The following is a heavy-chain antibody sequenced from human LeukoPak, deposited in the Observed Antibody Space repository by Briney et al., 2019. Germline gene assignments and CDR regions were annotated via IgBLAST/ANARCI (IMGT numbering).Heavy chain of an antibody. D-gene: IGHD3-3*01. J-gene: IGHJ4*02. CDR3: ARVPPVYDFWSGYYFDY. CDR1: GFTFSNYG. V-gene: IGHV3-66*01. CDR2: IYSGGST. Sequence: GGSLRLSCAASGFTFSNYGMSWVRQAPGKGLEWVSVIYSGGSTYYADSVKGRFTISRDNSKNTLYLQMNSLRAEDTAVYYCARVPPVYDFWSGYYFDYWGQGTLVTVSS.